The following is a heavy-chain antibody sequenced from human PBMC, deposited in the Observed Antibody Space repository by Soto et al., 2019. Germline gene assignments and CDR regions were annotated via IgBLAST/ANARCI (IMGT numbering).Heavy chain of an antibody. CDR3: ARLNVVVVAATGLDYYYYMDV. D-gene: IGHD2-15*01. CDR1: GGSISSYY. J-gene: IGHJ6*03. V-gene: IGHV4-59*08. Sequence: PSETLSLTCTVSGGSISSYYWSRIRQPPGKGLEWIGYIYYSGSTNYNPSLKSRVTISVDTSKNQFSLKLSSVTAADTAVYYCARLNVVVVAATGLDYYYYMDVWGKGTTVTVSS. CDR2: IYYSGST.